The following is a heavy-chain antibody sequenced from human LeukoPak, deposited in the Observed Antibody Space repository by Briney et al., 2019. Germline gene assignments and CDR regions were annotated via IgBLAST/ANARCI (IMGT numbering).Heavy chain of an antibody. V-gene: IGHV3-15*07. J-gene: IGHJ4*02. CDR2: IKSKTDGGTT. CDR1: GFNFNSYT. D-gene: IGHD1-26*01. CDR3: TTGRWELLSY. Sequence: GGSLRLSCAASGFNFNSYTMNWVRQAPGKGLEWVGRIKSKTDGGTTDYAAPVKGRFTISRDDSKNTLYLQMNSLKTEDTAVYYCTTGRWELLSYWGQGTLVTVSS.